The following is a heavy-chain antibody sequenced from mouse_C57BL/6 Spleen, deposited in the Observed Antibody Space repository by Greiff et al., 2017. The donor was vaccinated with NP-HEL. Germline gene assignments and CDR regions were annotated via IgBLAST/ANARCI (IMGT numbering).Heavy chain of an antibody. CDR1: GYTFTDYY. V-gene: IGHV1-26*01. CDR3: ARGNYEPWVAY. Sequence: EVQLQQSGPELVKPGASVKISCKASGYTFTDYYMNWVKQSHGKSLEWIGDINPNNGGTSYNQKFKGKATLTVDKSSSTAYMELRSLTSEDSAVYYCARGNYEPWVAYWGQGTLVTVSA. J-gene: IGHJ3*01. D-gene: IGHD2-1*01. CDR2: INPNNGGT.